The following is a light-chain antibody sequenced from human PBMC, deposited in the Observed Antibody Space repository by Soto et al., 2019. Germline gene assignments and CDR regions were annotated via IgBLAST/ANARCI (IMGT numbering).Light chain of an antibody. CDR2: GAS. Sequence: ELVGTQSPATLSVSPGERATLSCRASQSVSSNLAWYQPKPGQAPRLLIYGASTRATGIPARFSGSGSGTEFTLTISSLQSEDFAVYYCQQYNNWYTFGQGTKLEIK. CDR3: QQYNNWYT. CDR1: QSVSSN. V-gene: IGKV3-15*01. J-gene: IGKJ2*01.